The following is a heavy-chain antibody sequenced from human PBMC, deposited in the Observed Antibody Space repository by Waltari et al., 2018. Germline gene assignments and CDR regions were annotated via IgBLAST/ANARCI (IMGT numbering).Heavy chain of an antibody. CDR1: GFTFSSYE. V-gene: IGHV3-48*03. CDR2: ISSSGSTI. Sequence: EVQLVESGGGLVQPGGSLRLSCAASGFTFSSYEMNWVRQAPGKGLEWVSYISSSGSTIYYADSVKGRFTISRDNAKNSLYLQMNSLRAEDTAVYYCARVPRGSSGWPFDYWGQGTLVTVSS. J-gene: IGHJ4*02. CDR3: ARVPRGSSGWPFDY. D-gene: IGHD6-19*01.